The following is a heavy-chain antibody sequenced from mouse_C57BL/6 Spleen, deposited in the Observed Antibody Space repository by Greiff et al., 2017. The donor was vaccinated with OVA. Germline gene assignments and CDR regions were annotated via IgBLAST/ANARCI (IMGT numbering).Heavy chain of an antibody. CDR3: ARSYGSSPFDD. CDR2: IYPGSGST. Sequence: QVQLQQPGAELVKPGASVKMSCKASGYTFTSYWITWVKQRHGQGLEWIGDIYPGSGSTIYNEKFKSKATLTVDTSSSTVYMQLSSLTSEDSAVYYGARSYGSSPFDDGGQGATLTGST. CDR1: GYTFTSYW. D-gene: IGHD1-1*01. V-gene: IGHV1-55*01. J-gene: IGHJ2*01.